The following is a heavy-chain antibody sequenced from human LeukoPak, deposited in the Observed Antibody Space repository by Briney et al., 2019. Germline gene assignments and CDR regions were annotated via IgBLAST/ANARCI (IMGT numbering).Heavy chain of an antibody. CDR3: ARDIYPYSSSGLTPVDC. D-gene: IGHD4-11*01. J-gene: IGHJ4*02. Sequence: GGSLRLSCAASGFIFSDYAMHWVRQAPGKGLEWLAVISYDGSNEKYADSVKGRFTISRDNSKNTLYLQMNSLRVADTAVYSCARDIYPYSSSGLTPVDCWGQGTLVTVSA. CDR2: ISYDGSNE. CDR1: GFIFSDYA. V-gene: IGHV3-30-3*01.